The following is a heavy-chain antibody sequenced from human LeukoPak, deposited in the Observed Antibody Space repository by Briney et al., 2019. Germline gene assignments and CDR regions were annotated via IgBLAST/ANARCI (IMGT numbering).Heavy chain of an antibody. CDR3: ARGKRYSSSWFYNRFDP. J-gene: IGHJ5*02. D-gene: IGHD6-13*01. CDR1: GFTFSSYD. Sequence: AGGSLRLSCEVSGFTFSSYDMHWVRQTTGKGLEWVSGIGTTGDTHYPDSVKGRFTVSRENAENSLYLQMNSLRAGDTAVYYCARGKRYSSSWFYNRFDPWGQGTLVTVSS. V-gene: IGHV3-13*01. CDR2: IGTTGDT.